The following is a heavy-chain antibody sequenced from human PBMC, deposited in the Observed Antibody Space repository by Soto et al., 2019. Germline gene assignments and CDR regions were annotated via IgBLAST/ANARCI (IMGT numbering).Heavy chain of an antibody. Sequence: SETLSLTCTVSGASITSRGYFWTWIRQHPGKGLEWIGYIYYSGSTYYNSPLKSRVKISLDTSRSEFSLKLTSVTAADTALYYCAASAPPATNYYYAMDVWGQGTTVTVSS. CDR2: IYYSGST. V-gene: IGHV4-31*03. J-gene: IGHJ6*02. CDR1: GASITSRGYF. D-gene: IGHD5-12*01. CDR3: AASAPPATNYYYAMDV.